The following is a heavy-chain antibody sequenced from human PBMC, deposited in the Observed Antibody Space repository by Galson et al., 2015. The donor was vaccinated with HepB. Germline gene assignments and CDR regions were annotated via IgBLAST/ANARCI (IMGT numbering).Heavy chain of an antibody. CDR1: GDTLAGYY. V-gene: IGHV1-2*02. Sequence: SVKVSCKASGDTLAGYYMHWMRQDPGQGLEWIGGINPNSGRTKYVQEFQDRVTVTRDTPTKTVYMELTRLTSDDTAVYYCAAEQFRCAGDRGPLNAFGYEDPGPLVAVSS. CDR3: AAEQFRCAGDRGPLNAFGY. J-gene: IGHJ4*02. D-gene: IGHD2-21*01. CDR2: INPNSGRT.